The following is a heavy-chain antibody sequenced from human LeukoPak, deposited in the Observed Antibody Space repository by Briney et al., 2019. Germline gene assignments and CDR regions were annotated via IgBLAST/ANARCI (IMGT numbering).Heavy chain of an antibody. CDR1: GFTFSSYA. CDR3: ARAAGGKNSATRYYFDY. D-gene: IGHD1-26*01. CDR2: ISYDGSNK. Sequence: GGSLRLSCAASGFTFSSYAMHWVRQAPGKGLEWVAVISYDGSNKYYADSEKGRFTISRDNSKNTLYLQMNSLRAEDTAVYYCARAAGGKNSATRYYFDYWGQGTLVTVSS. V-gene: IGHV3-30*04. J-gene: IGHJ4*02.